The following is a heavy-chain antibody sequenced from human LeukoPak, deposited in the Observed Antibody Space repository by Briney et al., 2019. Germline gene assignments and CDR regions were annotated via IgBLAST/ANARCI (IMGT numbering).Heavy chain of an antibody. J-gene: IGHJ4*02. CDR2: ISGSGGST. CDR3: AKDSIGRDTAMDWGEYGYYFVY. Sequence: PGGSLRLSCAASGFTFSSYAMSWVRQAPGKGLEWVSAISGSGGSTYYADSVKGRFTISRDNSKNTLYLQMNSLRAEDTAVYYCAKDSIGRDTAMDWGEYGYYFVYWGQGTLVTVSS. D-gene: IGHD5-18*01. CDR1: GFTFSSYA. V-gene: IGHV3-23*01.